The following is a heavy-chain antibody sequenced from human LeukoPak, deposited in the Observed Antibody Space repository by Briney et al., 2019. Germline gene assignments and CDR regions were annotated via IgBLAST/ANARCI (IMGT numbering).Heavy chain of an antibody. V-gene: IGHV1-2*02. D-gene: IGHD4-23*01. Sequence: ASVKVSCKASGYTFTGYYMHWVRQAPGQGLEWMGWINPNSGGTNYAQKFQGRVTMTRDTSATTAHMELSSLRSEDTAVYYCARNAVGKTDFDYWGQGTLVTVSS. CDR1: GYTFTGYY. J-gene: IGHJ4*02. CDR2: INPNSGGT. CDR3: ARNAVGKTDFDY.